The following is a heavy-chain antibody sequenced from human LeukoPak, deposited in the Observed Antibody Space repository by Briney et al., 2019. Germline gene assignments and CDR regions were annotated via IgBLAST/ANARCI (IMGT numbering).Heavy chain of an antibody. CDR1: GFTFDDYA. D-gene: IGHD3-10*01. Sequence: PGRSLRLSCAASGFTFDDYAMHWVRQAPGKGLEWVSGISWNSGSIGYADSVKGRFTISRDNAKNSLYLQMNSLRAEDTALYYCAKDKSYGSGSYEGPFDYWGQGTLVTVSS. J-gene: IGHJ4*02. V-gene: IGHV3-9*01. CDR2: ISWNSGSI. CDR3: AKDKSYGSGSYEGPFDY.